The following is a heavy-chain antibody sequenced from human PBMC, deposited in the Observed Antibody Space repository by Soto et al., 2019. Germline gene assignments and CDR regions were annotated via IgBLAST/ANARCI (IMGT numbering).Heavy chain of an antibody. CDR3: ARHRYDGMDV. CDR1: GYSFTSYW. J-gene: IGHJ6*02. CDR2: IDPSDAYT. Sequence: PGESLKISCKCSGYSFTSYWISWVRQMPGKGLEWMGRIDPSDAYTNYSPSFQGHVTISADKSISTAYLQWSSLKASDTAMYYCARHRYDGMDVWGQGTTVTVSS. V-gene: IGHV5-10-1*01. D-gene: IGHD2-15*01.